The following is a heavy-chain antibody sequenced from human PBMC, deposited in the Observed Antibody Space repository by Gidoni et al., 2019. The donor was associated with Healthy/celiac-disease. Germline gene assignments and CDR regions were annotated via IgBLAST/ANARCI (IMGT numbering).Heavy chain of an antibody. CDR1: GFSLSTSGMS. V-gene: IGHV2-70*01. CDR2: IDWDDDK. J-gene: IGHJ6*02. Sequence: QVTLRESGPALVKPTQTLTLTCTFSGFSLSTSGMSVSWIRQPPGKALEWLALIDWDDDKYYSTSLKTRLTISKDTSKNQVVLTMTNMDPVDTATYYCARIRGARRYYYYGMDVWGQGTTVTVSS. D-gene: IGHD6-6*01. CDR3: ARIRGARRYYYYGMDV.